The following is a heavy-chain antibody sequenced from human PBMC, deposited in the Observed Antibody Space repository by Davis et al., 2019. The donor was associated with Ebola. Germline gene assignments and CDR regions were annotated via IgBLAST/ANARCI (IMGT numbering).Heavy chain of an antibody. J-gene: IGHJ6*02. D-gene: IGHD2-15*01. CDR1: GASISSHY. Sequence: PGGSLRLSCAVSGASISSHYWNWFRQPPGKGLEWIGFIDYSGSTNYSPSLKSRVTISIDTSKNQFSLKLSSVTAADTAVYYCAREKDYYYHGLDVWGQGTTVTVSS. CDR2: IDYSGST. V-gene: IGHV4-59*11. CDR3: AREKDYYYHGLDV.